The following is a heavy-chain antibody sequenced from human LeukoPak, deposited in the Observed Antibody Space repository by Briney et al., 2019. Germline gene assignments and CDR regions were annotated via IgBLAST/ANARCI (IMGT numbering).Heavy chain of an antibody. J-gene: IGHJ4*02. V-gene: IGHV1-2*02. D-gene: IGHD6-19*01. CDR2: INPNSGGT. Sequence: ASVKVSCKASGYTFTGYYMHWVRQAPGQGLEWMRWINPNSGGTNYAQKFQGRVTMTRDTSISTAYMELSRLRSDDTAVYYCARDLVAVAGTPLWYFDYWGQGTLVTVSS. CDR1: GYTFTGYY. CDR3: ARDLVAVAGTPLWYFDY.